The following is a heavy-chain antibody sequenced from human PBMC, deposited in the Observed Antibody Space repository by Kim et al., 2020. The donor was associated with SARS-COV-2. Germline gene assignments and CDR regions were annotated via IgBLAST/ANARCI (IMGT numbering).Heavy chain of an antibody. D-gene: IGHD3-22*01. J-gene: IGHJ4*02. CDR2: INHSGST. CDR3: ARGDYYDSSGYHNAYLY. V-gene: IGHV4-34*01. CDR1: GGSFSGYY. Sequence: SETLSLTCAVYGGSFSGYYWSWIRQPPGKGLEWIGEINHSGSTNYNPSLKSRVTISVDTSKNQFSLKLSSVTAADTAVYYCARGDYYDSSGYHNAYLYWGQGTLVTVSS.